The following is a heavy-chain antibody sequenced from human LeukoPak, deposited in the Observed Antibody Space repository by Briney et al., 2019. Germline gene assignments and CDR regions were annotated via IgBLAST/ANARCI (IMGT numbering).Heavy chain of an antibody. V-gene: IGHV3-48*03. CDR2: ISSSGSTI. J-gene: IGHJ6*04. CDR3: ARDRKVPAAMYNYGMDV. Sequence: GGSLRLSCAASGFTFSSYKMNWVRQAPGKGLEWVSYISSSGSTIYYVDSVKGRFTISRDNAKNSLYLQMNSLRAEDTAVYYCARDRKVPAAMYNYGMDVWGKGTTVTVSS. D-gene: IGHD2-2*01. CDR1: GFTFSSYK.